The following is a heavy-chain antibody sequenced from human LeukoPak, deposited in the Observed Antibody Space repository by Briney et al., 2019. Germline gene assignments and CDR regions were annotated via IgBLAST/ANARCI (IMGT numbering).Heavy chain of an antibody. J-gene: IGHJ4*02. V-gene: IGHV3-11*06. CDR1: GFTFSDYY. CDR3: ARTHYYYESSGYWDY. Sequence: PGGSLRLPCAASGFTFSDYYMSWIRQAPGKGLEWVSYISSSSSYTNYADSVKGRFTISRDNAKNSLYLQMNSLRTEDTAVYYCARTHYYYESSGYWDYWGQGTLVTVSS. CDR2: ISSSSSYT. D-gene: IGHD3-22*01.